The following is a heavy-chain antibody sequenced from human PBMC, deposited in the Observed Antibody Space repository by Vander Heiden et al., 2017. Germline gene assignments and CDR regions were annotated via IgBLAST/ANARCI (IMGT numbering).Heavy chain of an antibody. V-gene: IGHV3-7*01. J-gene: IGHJ5*02. CDR2: IKQVGREK. CDR1: GFTFSSYW. CDR3: ARELLYLDP. Sequence: EVQLVESGGGLVQPGGSLRLSCAASGFTFSSYWMSWVRQAPGKGLEWVANIKQVGREKDYVDSVKGRFTISRDNAKNSMYMQMNSLRAEDTAVDDCARELLYLDPWGQGTMVTVSS. D-gene: IGHD3-16*02.